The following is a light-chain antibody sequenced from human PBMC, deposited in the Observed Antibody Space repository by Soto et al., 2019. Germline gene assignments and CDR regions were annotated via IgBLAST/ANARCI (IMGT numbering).Light chain of an antibody. CDR3: GTWDNLSAGGI. CDR2: DND. J-gene: IGLJ1*01. V-gene: IGLV1-51*01. Sequence: QSVLKQSPSVSAAAVQKVAISCSGSSSNIGNNYVSWYQQIPGAAPKVLIYDNDKRPSGIPDRFSGSKSGTSATLRITGLQTGDEADYYCGTWDNLSAGGIFRTGTKVPVL. CDR1: SSNIGNNY.